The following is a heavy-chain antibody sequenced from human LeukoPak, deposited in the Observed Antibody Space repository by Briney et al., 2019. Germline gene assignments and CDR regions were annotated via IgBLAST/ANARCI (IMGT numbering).Heavy chain of an antibody. J-gene: IGHJ4*02. CDR2: INPNSGGT. Sequence: ASVKVSCKASGYTFTGYYMHWVRQAPGQGLEWMGWINPNSGGTNYAQKFQGRVTMTRDTSISTAYMELSRLRSGDTAVYYCARGENYDILTGYHIHWGDYWGQGTLVTVSS. CDR1: GYTFTGYY. D-gene: IGHD3-9*01. CDR3: ARGENYDILTGYHIHWGDY. V-gene: IGHV1-2*02.